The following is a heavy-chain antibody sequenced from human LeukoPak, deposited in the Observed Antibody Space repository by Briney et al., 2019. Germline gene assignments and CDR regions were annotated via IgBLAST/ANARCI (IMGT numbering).Heavy chain of an antibody. J-gene: IGHJ6*02. V-gene: IGHV4-59*01. CDR2: IYYTGNT. Sequence: PSETLSLTCTASGVSISYNYRNWIRQPPGKGLEWIGYIYYTGNTNYNPSLKSRLSISVDTSKNQFSLKLSSVTAADTAVYYCARGYYYALDVWGQGTTVTVSS. CDR3: ARGYYYALDV. CDR1: GVSISYNY.